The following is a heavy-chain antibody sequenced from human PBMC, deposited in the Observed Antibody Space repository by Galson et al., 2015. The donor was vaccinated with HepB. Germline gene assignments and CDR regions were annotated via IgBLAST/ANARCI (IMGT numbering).Heavy chain of an antibody. CDR2: INPNSGGT. V-gene: IGHV1-2*05. Sequence: SVKVSCKASGYTFTGYYMHWVRQAPGQGLEWVGRINPNSGGTNHAQKFQGRVTMTSDTSISTAYMELSRLRSDDTDVFYCARDLGTVYGSGSYCLDYWGQGTLVTVSS. J-gene: IGHJ4*02. CDR3: ARDLGTVYGSGSYCLDY. D-gene: IGHD3-10*01. CDR1: GYTFTGYY.